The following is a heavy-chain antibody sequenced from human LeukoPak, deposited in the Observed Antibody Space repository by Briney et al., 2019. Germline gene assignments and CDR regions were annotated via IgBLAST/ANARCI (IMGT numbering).Heavy chain of an antibody. CDR1: GFTFSYYA. D-gene: IGHD6-19*01. J-gene: IGHJ4*02. CDR2: ISGSGGNT. Sequence: GGSLRLSCAASGFTFSYYAMNWVRQDPGKGLEWVSAISGSGGNTYYADSVKGRFTISRDNSKNTLYVQLNSLSAEDTAVYYCVKDQGSGWYLGIFDYWGQGTPVTVSS. CDR3: VKDQGSGWYLGIFDY. V-gene: IGHV3-23*01.